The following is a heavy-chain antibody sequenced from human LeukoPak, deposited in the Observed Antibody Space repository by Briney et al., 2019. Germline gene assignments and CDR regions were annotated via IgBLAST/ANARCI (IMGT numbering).Heavy chain of an antibody. V-gene: IGHV4-59*01. CDR1: GGSISSYY. D-gene: IGHD6-19*01. J-gene: IGHJ4*02. CDR2: IHYSGST. CDR3: ARTDSSGWYVFDY. Sequence: PSETLSLTWTVSGGSISSYYCSWIRQPPGKGLEWIGHIHYSGSTNHNPSLKSRVTISVDTSKNQFSLKLSSVTAADTAVYYCARTDSSGWYVFDYWGQGTPVTVSS.